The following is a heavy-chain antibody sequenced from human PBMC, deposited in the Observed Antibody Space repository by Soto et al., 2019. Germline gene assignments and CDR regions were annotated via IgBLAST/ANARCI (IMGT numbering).Heavy chain of an antibody. J-gene: IGHJ6*02. CDR2: ISWDGGST. CDR3: AKDRGDTDYYYGMDV. Sequence: PGGSLRLSCAASGFTFDDYTMHWVRQAPGKGLEWVSLISWDGGSTYYADSVKGRFTISRDNSKNSLYLQMNSLRTEDTALYYCAKDRGDTDYYYGMDVWGQGTTVTVSS. CDR1: GFTFDDYT. D-gene: IGHD2-21*01. V-gene: IGHV3-43*01.